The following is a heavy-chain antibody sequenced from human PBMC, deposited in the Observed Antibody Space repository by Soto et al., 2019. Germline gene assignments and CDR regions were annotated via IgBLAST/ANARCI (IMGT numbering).Heavy chain of an antibody. CDR1: GGTFSSYA. CDR3: ARETRVGIVLVYYDY. Sequence: SVKVSCKASGGTFSSYAISWVRQAPGQGLEWMGGIIPIFGTANYAQKFQGRVTITADESTSTAYMELSSLRSEDTAVYYCARETRVGIVLVYYDYWGQGTLVTVSS. D-gene: IGHD3-22*01. CDR2: IIPIFGTA. J-gene: IGHJ4*02. V-gene: IGHV1-69*13.